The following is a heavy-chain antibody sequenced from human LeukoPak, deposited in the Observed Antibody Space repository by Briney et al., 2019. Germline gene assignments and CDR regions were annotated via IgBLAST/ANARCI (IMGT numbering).Heavy chain of an antibody. V-gene: IGHV4-59*01. D-gene: IGHD2-2*01. Sequence: VKPSETPSLTCTLSGGSLSSFYWRWVRAPPREGPGWVGYVHDSGITNYNPSLKSRVTMSVDTSKNQFSLKLRSVTPADTAVYYCARDMTRPYFFDYWGQGTLVTVSS. CDR2: VHDSGIT. J-gene: IGHJ4*02. CDR3: ARDMTRPYFFDY. CDR1: GGSLSSFY.